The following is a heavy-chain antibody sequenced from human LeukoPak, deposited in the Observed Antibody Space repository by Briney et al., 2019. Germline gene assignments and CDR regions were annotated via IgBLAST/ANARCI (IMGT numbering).Heavy chain of an antibody. CDR2: IGDTGDST. V-gene: IGHV3-23*01. Sequence: GGSLRLSCAASGFTFSTYGMTWVRQAPGKGLEWVSTIGDTGDSTYYADSVKGRFIISRDNSESTLFLQMNGLRAEDTAIYFCATGAYCDHWGQGTLVTVSS. J-gene: IGHJ4*02. CDR3: ATGAYCDH. CDR1: GFTFSTYG.